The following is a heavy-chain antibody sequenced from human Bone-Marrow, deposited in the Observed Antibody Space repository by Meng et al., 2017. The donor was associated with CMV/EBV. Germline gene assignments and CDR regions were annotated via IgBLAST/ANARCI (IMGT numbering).Heavy chain of an antibody. V-gene: IGHV3-49*04. Sequence: GESLKISCTASGFTFGDYAMNWVRQAPGKGLEWVGFIRSKAYGGTTEYAASVKGRFTISRDDSKSIAYLQMNSLKTEDTAVYYCTRDSDSPYSSGWYWDYWGQGTLVTVSS. CDR1: GFTFGDYA. CDR3: TRDSDSPYSSGWYWDY. CDR2: IRSKAYGGTT. D-gene: IGHD6-19*01. J-gene: IGHJ4*02.